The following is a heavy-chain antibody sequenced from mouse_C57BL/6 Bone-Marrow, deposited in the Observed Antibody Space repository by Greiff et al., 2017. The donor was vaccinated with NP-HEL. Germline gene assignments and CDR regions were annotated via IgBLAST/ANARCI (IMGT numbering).Heavy chain of an antibody. D-gene: IGHD1-1*01. Sequence: EVNLVESGGGLVKPGGSLKLSCAASGFTFSDYGMHWVRQAPEKGLEWVAYISSGSSTIYYADTVKGRFTISRDNAKNTLFLQMTSLRSEDTAMYYCARPRYYGSSPFDYWGQGTTLTVSS. CDR3: ARPRYYGSSPFDY. CDR1: GFTFSDYG. CDR2: ISSGSSTI. V-gene: IGHV5-17*01. J-gene: IGHJ2*01.